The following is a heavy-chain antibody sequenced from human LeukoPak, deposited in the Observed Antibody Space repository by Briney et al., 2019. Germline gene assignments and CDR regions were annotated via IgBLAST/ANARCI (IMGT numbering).Heavy chain of an antibody. D-gene: IGHD3-22*01. J-gene: IGHJ4*02. CDR3: ARTYYDSSGYSFDY. CDR1: GYTFTSYA. Sequence: GASVKVSCKASGYTFTSYAMHWVRQAPGQRLEWMGWINAGNGNTKYSHKFQGRVTITRDTSASTAYMELSSLRSEDTAVYYCARTYYDSSGYSFDYWGQGTLVTVSS. CDR2: INAGNGNT. V-gene: IGHV1-3*01.